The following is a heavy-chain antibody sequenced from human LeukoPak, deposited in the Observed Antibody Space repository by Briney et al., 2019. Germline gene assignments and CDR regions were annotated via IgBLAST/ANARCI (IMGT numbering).Heavy chain of an antibody. CDR1: GFTFSDYY. Sequence: GGSLRLSCAASGFTFSDYYMSWIRQAPGKGLEWVSYISSSGSTIYYADSVKGRFTISRDNAKNSLYLQMNSLRAEDTAVYYCASQEWSDGSHFDYWGQGTLVTVSS. J-gene: IGHJ4*02. D-gene: IGHD3-3*01. CDR3: ASQEWSDGSHFDY. CDR2: ISSSGSTI. V-gene: IGHV3-11*01.